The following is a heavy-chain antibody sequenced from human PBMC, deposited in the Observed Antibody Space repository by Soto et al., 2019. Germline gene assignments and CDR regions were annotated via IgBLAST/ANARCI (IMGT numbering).Heavy chain of an antibody. CDR3: AKDVGYGDYSDAFDI. J-gene: IGHJ3*02. D-gene: IGHD4-17*01. CDR2: ISWNSGSI. V-gene: IGHV3-9*01. CDR1: GFTFDDYA. Sequence: PGGSLRLSCAASGFTFDDYAMHWARQAPGKGLEWVSGISWNSGSIGYADSVKGRFTISRDNAKNSLYLQMNSLRAEDTALYYCAKDVGYGDYSDAFDIWGQGTMVTVSS.